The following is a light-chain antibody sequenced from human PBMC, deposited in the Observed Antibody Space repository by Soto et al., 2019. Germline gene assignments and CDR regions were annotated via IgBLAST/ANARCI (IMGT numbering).Light chain of an antibody. CDR1: QSISSW. J-gene: IGKJ1*01. CDR3: QQYNSFWT. V-gene: IGKV1-5*03. Sequence: DIQLTQARSFLSASMGDRVTITGRASQSISSWLAWYQQKPGKAPKLLIYKASSLESGVPSRFSGSGSGTEFTLTISSLQPDDFATYYCQQYNSFWTFGQGTKVDIK. CDR2: KAS.